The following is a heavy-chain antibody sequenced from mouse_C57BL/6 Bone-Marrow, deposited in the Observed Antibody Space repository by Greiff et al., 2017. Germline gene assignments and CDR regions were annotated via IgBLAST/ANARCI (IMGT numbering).Heavy chain of an antibody. Sequence: QVQLQQPGAELVMPGASVKLSCKASGYTFTSYWMHWVKQRPGQGLEWIGELDPSDSYTNYNQKFKGKSTLTVDNSSSTASMQLSSLTSEDSAVYYCARWGYYGSSYLYYYAMDYWGQGTSVTVSS. J-gene: IGHJ4*01. CDR3: ARWGYYGSSYLYYYAMDY. CDR1: GYTFTSYW. CDR2: LDPSDSYT. V-gene: IGHV1-69*01. D-gene: IGHD1-1*01.